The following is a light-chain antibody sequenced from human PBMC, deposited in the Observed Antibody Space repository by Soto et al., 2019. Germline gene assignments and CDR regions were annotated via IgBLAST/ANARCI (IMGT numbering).Light chain of an antibody. J-gene: IGLJ1*01. CDR3: SSYTSSSTNV. V-gene: IGLV2-14*01. CDR1: SSDVGGYNY. CDR2: EVS. Sequence: QSALTQPPSVSGSPGQSITISCTGTSSDVGGYNYVSWYQQHPGKAPKLMIYEVSNRPSGVSNRFSGSKSGNTASLTISGLHAEDEDDYYCSSYTSSSTNVFGTGTKLTVL.